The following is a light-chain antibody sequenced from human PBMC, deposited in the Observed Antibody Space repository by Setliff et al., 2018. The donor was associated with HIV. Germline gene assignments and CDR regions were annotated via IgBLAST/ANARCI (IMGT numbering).Light chain of an antibody. Sequence: QSALTQPRSVSGSPGQTVTISCTGSSSDVGAYNYVSWYQQHPGKAPKLMIYDVTKRPSGVPDRFSGSKYGNTASLTISGLQAEDEADYYCCSYAGSYTYIVGTGTKVTV. V-gene: IGLV2-11*01. J-gene: IGLJ1*01. CDR2: DVT. CDR1: SSDVGAYNY. CDR3: CSYAGSYTYI.